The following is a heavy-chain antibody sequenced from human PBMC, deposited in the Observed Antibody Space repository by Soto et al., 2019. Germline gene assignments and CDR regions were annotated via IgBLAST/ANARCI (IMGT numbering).Heavy chain of an antibody. CDR3: ARDGVAAGNINFDY. Sequence: ASVKVSCKASGYMFTKSAMHWVRQAPGQRLEWMGWISGDSGNTKYSPKLQDRVTITRDTSASTAYMELSSLRSEDTALYYCARDGVAAGNINFDYWGQGTLVTVSS. D-gene: IGHD6-19*01. V-gene: IGHV1-3*01. J-gene: IGHJ4*01. CDR1: GYMFTKSA. CDR2: ISGDSGNT.